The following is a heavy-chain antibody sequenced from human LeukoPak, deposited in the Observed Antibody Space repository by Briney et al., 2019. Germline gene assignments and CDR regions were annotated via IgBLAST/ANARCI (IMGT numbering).Heavy chain of an antibody. CDR3: AKATYYYDSSGYFFDY. V-gene: IGHV3-9*01. J-gene: IGHJ4*02. CDR2: ISWNSGSI. CDR1: GFTFDDYA. D-gene: IGHD3-22*01. Sequence: GRSLRLSCAASGFTFDDYAMHWVRHAPGKGLEWGSGISWNSGSIGYADSVKGRFTISRDNAKNSLYLQMNSLRAEDTALYYCAKATYYYDSSGYFFDYWGQGTLVTVSS.